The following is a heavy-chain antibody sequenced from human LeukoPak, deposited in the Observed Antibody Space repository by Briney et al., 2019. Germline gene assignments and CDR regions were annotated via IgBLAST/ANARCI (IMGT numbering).Heavy chain of an antibody. CDR1: GFTFSSYA. Sequence: GGSLRLSCAASGFTFSSYAMSWVRQAPGKGLEWVSAISGSGGSTYYADSVKGRFTISRDNSKNTLYLQMNSLRAEDTAVYYCALSSGWYGEADYWGQGTLVTVSS. CDR3: ALSSGWYGEADY. CDR2: ISGSGGST. J-gene: IGHJ4*02. V-gene: IGHV3-23*01. D-gene: IGHD6-19*01.